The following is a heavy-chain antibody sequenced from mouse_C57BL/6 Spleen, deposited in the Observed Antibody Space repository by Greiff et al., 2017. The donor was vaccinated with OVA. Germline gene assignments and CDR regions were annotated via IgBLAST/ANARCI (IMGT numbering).Heavy chain of an antibody. D-gene: IGHD2-4*01. CDR1: GYTFTSYW. J-gene: IGHJ3*01. Sequence: QVQLQQPGAELVKPGASVKLSCKASGYTFTSYWMHWVKQRPGQGLEWIGMIHPNSGSTNYNEKFKSKATLTVDKSSSTAYMQLSSLTSEDSAVYYCTMITTPGFAYWGQGTLVTVSA. CDR2: IHPNSGST. CDR3: TMITTPGFAY. V-gene: IGHV1-64*01.